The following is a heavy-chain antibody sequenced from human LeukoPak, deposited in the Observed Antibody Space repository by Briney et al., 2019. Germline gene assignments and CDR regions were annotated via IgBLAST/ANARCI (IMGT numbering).Heavy chain of an antibody. Sequence: ASAKVSCKVSGYTFTSYGLSWMRQAPGQGLEWMGWIAPHNGNTNYAQKFQGRVTMTRDTSTSTVYMELSSLRSEDTAMYYCARDSGLDGSGSYYNPLDYWGQGTLVTVSS. CDR2: IAPHNGNT. V-gene: IGHV1-18*01. D-gene: IGHD3-10*01. CDR3: ARDSGLDGSGSYYNPLDY. CDR1: GYTFTSYG. J-gene: IGHJ4*02.